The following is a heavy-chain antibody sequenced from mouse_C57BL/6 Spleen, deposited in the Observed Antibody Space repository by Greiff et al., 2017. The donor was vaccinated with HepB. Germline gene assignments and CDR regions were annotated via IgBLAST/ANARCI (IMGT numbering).Heavy chain of an antibody. J-gene: IGHJ2*01. V-gene: IGHV1-69*01. D-gene: IGHD1-1*01. CDR2: IDPSDSYT. CDR1: GYTFTSYW. CDR3: ARRHYGSSNYFDY. Sequence: VQLQQSGAELVMPGASVKLSCKASGYTFTSYWMHWVKQRPGQGLEWIGEIDPSDSYTNYNQKFKGKSTLTVDKSSSTAYMQLSSLTSEDSAVYYCARRHYGSSNYFDYWGQGTTLTVSS.